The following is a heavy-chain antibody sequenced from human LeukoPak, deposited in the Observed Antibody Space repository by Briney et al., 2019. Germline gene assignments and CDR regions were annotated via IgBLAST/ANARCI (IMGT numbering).Heavy chain of an antibody. Sequence: VASVKVSCKASGGTFSSYAISWVRQAPGQGLEWMGRIIPILGIANYAQKFQGRVTITADKSTSTAYMELSSLRSEDTAVYYCARDQVGLGSCRWFDPWGQGTLVTVSS. CDR1: GGTFSSYA. CDR2: IIPILGIA. J-gene: IGHJ5*02. D-gene: IGHD2-15*01. V-gene: IGHV1-69*04. CDR3: ARDQVGLGSCRWFDP.